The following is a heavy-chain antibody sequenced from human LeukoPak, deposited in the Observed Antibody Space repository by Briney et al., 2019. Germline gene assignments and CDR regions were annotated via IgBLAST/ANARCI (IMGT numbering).Heavy chain of an antibody. Sequence: ASVKVSCKASGYTFTGYYMNWVRQAPGQGLEWMGWINPKSGGTNYEQKFQGRVTMTRDTSISTAYMELGSLRSDDTAMYYCARQIRDYYASSGYYNLGYWGRGTLVTVSS. CDR3: ARQIRDYYASSGYYNLGY. CDR2: INPKSGGT. J-gene: IGHJ4*02. D-gene: IGHD3-22*01. CDR1: GYTFTGYY. V-gene: IGHV1-2*02.